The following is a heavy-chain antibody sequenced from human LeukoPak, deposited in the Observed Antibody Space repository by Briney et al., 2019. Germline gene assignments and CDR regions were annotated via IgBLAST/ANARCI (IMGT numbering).Heavy chain of an antibody. CDR2: IYYTGST. J-gene: IGHJ4*02. CDR3: ARHETYSSGWVDY. D-gene: IGHD6-19*01. Sequence: SETLSLTCTVSGGSLSSYYWSWIRQPPGRGLEWIGYIYYTGSTNYNPSLKSRVTISVDTSKNQFSLKLSSVTAADTAVYFCARHETYSSGWVDYWGQGTLVTVSS. CDR1: GGSLSSYY. V-gene: IGHV4-59*08.